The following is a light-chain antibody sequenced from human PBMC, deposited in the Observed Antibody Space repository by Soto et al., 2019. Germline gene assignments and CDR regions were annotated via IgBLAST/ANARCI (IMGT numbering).Light chain of an antibody. V-gene: IGLV3-25*02. CDR3: QSADSSGTYRGV. J-gene: IGLJ3*02. CDR2: KDS. Sequence: SYELTQPPSVSVSPGQTARITCSGDALPKQYAYWYQQKPGQAPVLVIYKDSERPSGIPERFSGYGSGTTVTLTISGVQAEEEADYYCQSADSSGTYRGVFGGGTKLTVL. CDR1: ALPKQY.